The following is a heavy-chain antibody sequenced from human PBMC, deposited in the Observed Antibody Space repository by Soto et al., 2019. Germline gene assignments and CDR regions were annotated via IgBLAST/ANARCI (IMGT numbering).Heavy chain of an antibody. Sequence: ASVKVSCKASGYSLTGYYMHWVRRAPGQGLEWMGITNPRDGSTSYAQRFQGRVTMTSDTSTSTVYMEMSSLRSDDTAMYFCARSYVTSRPIEFWGKGTLVTVSS. CDR3: ARSYVTSRPIEF. J-gene: IGHJ4*02. D-gene: IGHD3-10*02. CDR2: TNPRDGST. CDR1: GYSLTGYY. V-gene: IGHV1-46*01.